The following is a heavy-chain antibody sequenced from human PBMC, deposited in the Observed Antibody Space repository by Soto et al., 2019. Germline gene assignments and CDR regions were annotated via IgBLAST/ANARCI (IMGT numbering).Heavy chain of an antibody. J-gene: IGHJ4*02. CDR3: GRDRSNSPDYFDC. CDR1: GDSITSDDYY. CDR2: IYYSGRT. D-gene: IGHD6-6*01. Sequence: QVQLQESGPGLVKPSQTLSLTCTVSGDSITSDDYYWTWIHQPPGKGLEWIGHIYYSGRTSYNPSLESRLSISIDTSKNQFSLRRTSVSAADTAVYYCGRDRSNSPDYFDCWGQGTLVTVSS. V-gene: IGHV4-30-4*01.